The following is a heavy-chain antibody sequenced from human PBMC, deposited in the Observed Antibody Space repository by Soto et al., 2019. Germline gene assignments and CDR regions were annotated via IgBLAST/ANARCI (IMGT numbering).Heavy chain of an antibody. V-gene: IGHV3-33*01. Sequence: QVQLVESGGGVVQPGRPLRLSCAASGFTFSSYGMHWVRQAPGKGLEWVAVIGYDGSNKYYADSVKGRFTISRDNSKNTPYLQMNSLGAEDTPVYYCASPLMDSGYDSLDFDIWGQGTMVTVSS. D-gene: IGHD5-12*01. CDR3: ASPLMDSGYDSLDFDI. J-gene: IGHJ3*02. CDR1: GFTFSSYG. CDR2: IGYDGSNK.